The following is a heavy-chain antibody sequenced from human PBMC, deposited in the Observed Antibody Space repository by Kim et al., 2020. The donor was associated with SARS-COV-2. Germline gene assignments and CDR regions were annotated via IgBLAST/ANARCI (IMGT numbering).Heavy chain of an antibody. J-gene: IGHJ5*02. CDR1: GGSISSSSYY. Sequence: SETLSLTCTVSGGSISSSSYYWGWIRQPPGKGLEWIGSIYYSGSTYYNPSLKSRVTISVDTSKNQFSLKLSSVTAADTAVYYCARQAYSSSSEPWGQGTLVTVSS. D-gene: IGHD6-13*01. CDR3: ARQAYSSSSEP. CDR2: IYYSGST. V-gene: IGHV4-39*01.